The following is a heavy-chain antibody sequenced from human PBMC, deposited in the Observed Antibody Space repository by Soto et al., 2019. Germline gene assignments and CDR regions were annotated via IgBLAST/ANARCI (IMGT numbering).Heavy chain of an antibody. CDR2: ISAYNGNT. V-gene: IGHV1-18*04. D-gene: IGHD1-26*01. J-gene: IGHJ6*02. CDR3: ARDLGGSYYSYYYYYGMDV. CDR1: GYTFTSYG. Sequence: PSVKVSCKASGYTFTSYGISWVRQAPGQGLEWMGWISAYNGNTNYAQKLQGRVTTTTDTSTSTAYMELRGLRSDDTAVYYCARDLGGSYYSYYYYYGMDVWGQGTTVTVSS.